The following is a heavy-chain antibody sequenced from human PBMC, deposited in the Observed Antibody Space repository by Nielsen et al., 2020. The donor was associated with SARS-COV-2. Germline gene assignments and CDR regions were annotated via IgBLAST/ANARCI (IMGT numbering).Heavy chain of an antibody. V-gene: IGHV3-7*01. Sequence: GESLKISCAASGFTFSSYWMSWVRQAPGKGLEWVANIKQDGSEKYYADSVKGRFTISRDNSKNTLYLQMNSLRAEDTAVYYCARESAYGDYTGGFDYWGQGTLVTVSS. D-gene: IGHD4-17*01. CDR2: IKQDGSEK. J-gene: IGHJ4*02. CDR1: GFTFSSYW. CDR3: ARESAYGDYTGGFDY.